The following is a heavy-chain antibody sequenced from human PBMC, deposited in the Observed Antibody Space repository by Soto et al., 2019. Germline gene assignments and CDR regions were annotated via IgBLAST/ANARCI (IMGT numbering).Heavy chain of an antibody. CDR3: ASGYSYGYSGY. V-gene: IGHV1-69*02. CDR2: IIPSLGIA. D-gene: IGHD5-18*01. J-gene: IGHJ4*01. Sequence: QVQLVQSGAEVKKPGSSVKVSCKASGGTFSSYTISWVRQAPGQELEWMGRIIPSLGIANYAQKFQGRVTITADKSTSTAYMELSSLRSEDTAVYYCASGYSYGYSGYWGHGTLVTVSS. CDR1: GGTFSSYT.